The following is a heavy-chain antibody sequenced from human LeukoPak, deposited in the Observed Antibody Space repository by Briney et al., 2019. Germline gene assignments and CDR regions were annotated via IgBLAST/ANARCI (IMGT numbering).Heavy chain of an antibody. D-gene: IGHD3-22*01. CDR3: AKAYGSNGYFQLPIDC. J-gene: IGHJ4*02. V-gene: IGHV3-7*03. CDR1: GFTFSSYW. Sequence: SGGSLRLSCAASGFTFSSYWMSWVRQAPGKGLEWVANIKQDGSEKYYVDSVKGRFTISRDNSKNTLYLQLNSLRAEDTAVYYCAKAYGSNGYFQLPIDCWGQGTLVTVSS. CDR2: IKQDGSEK.